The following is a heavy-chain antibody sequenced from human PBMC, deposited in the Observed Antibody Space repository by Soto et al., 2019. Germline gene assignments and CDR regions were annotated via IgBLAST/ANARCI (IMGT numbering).Heavy chain of an antibody. CDR3: ARASKSTTPDFDY. CDR2: INPNSGAT. J-gene: IGHJ4*02. V-gene: IGHV1-2*04. CDR1: GYTFIGYY. Sequence: GASVKVSCKASGYTFIGYYIHWVRQAPGQGPEWMGWINPNSGATNYAQKFQGWVTMTRGTSISTAYMELSRLRPDDTAVYYCARASKSTTPDFDYWGQGTLVTVSS. D-gene: IGHD5-12*01.